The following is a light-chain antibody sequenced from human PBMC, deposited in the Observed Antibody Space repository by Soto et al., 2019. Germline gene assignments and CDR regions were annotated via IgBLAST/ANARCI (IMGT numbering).Light chain of an antibody. J-gene: IGKJ5*01. CDR3: QQYGSSPLVT. Sequence: EIVLTQSPGPLSLSPGERATLSCRASQSVSSSYLAWYQQKPGQAPRLLIYGASSRATGIPDRFSGSGSGTDFTLTISRLEPEDFAVYYCQQYGSSPLVTVGQGTRLEIK. V-gene: IGKV3-20*01. CDR2: GAS. CDR1: QSVSSSY.